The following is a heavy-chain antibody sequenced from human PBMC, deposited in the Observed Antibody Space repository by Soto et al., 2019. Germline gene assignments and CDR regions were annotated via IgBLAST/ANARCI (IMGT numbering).Heavy chain of an antibody. D-gene: IGHD3-22*01. Sequence: GEPLKISCKGSGYIFTSNWIAWVRQMPGKGREWMGIIYPGDSDTRYSPSFQGQVTISADKSISTAYVQWSSLQASDTAMYYCARSSYDSSGYYYLDYWGQGTLVTSPQ. CDR2: IYPGDSDT. V-gene: IGHV5-51*01. J-gene: IGHJ4*02. CDR3: ARSSYDSSGYYYLDY. CDR1: GYIFTSNW.